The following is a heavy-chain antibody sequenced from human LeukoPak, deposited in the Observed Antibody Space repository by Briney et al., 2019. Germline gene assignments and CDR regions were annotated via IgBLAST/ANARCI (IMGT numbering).Heavy chain of an antibody. CDR3: ARGIWEMATIPYWYFDI. V-gene: IGHV4-34*01. CDR2: INHSGDT. J-gene: IGHJ2*01. D-gene: IGHD5-24*01. Sequence: PSETLSLTCAVYGGSFSGYYWSWIRQPPGKGLEWIGEINHSGDTNYNPPLKSRITISVDTSQNLVSLNLTSVTAADTALYYCARGIWEMATIPYWYFDIWGRGTLVTVSS. CDR1: GGSFSGYY.